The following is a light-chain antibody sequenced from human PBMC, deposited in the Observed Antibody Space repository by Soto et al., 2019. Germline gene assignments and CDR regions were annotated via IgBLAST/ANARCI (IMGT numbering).Light chain of an antibody. CDR1: QSVSSNY. CDR3: QQYGSLSWT. V-gene: IGKV3-20*01. J-gene: IGKJ1*01. Sequence: DIVLTQSPGTLSLSPGQRATLSCRASQSVSSNYLAWYQQRPGQAPRLLIYGASTRATGIPDRFSGSVSGTDFTLTISRLGPEDFAVYYCQQYGSLSWTFGQGTKVDIK. CDR2: GAS.